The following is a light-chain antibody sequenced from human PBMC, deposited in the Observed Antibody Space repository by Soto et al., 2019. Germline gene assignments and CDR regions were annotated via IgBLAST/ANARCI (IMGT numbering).Light chain of an antibody. CDR3: QQFSSYWT. V-gene: IGKV1-13*02. CDR1: QDITNY. Sequence: IQMTQSPSSLSASVGDRVTVTCHASQDITNYLNWYQQKPGKAPKLLIYDASSLESGVPSRFSGSGSGTEFTLTINSLRPEDVATYFCQQFSSYWTFGQGTKVDIK. CDR2: DAS. J-gene: IGKJ1*01.